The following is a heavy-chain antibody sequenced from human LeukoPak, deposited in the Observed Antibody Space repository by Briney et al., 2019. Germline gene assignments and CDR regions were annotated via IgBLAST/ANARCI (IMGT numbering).Heavy chain of an antibody. CDR1: GLTVSSNY. CDR3: YGGRESRSFWYFDL. CDR2: IYCGGST. V-gene: IGHV3-53*01. J-gene: IGHJ2*01. D-gene: IGHD3-16*01. Sequence: GGSLRLSCAVSGLTVSSNYMSWVRQAPGKGLEGVSVIYCGGSTYDADCVKRRCSISRSTSKSMVSLQLHSLSGEDTAASYYYGGRESRSFWYFDLWGRGTLVTVTS.